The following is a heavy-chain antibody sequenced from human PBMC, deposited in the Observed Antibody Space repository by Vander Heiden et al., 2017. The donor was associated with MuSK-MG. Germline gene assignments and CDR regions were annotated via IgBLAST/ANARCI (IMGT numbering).Heavy chain of an antibody. D-gene: IGHD2-8*01. Sequence: QLQLQESGPGLVKPSETLSLTCSVSGVSISSSINYWGWIRHFPGKGLEWIATVSYSGSTYHNPSLKSRLTISVDTSKNHFSLKLSSVTAADTAVYYCANSDLMGPFDYWGPGTVGTVSS. CDR3: ANSDLMGPFDY. CDR2: VSYSGST. V-gene: IGHV4-39*02. CDR1: GVSISSSINY. J-gene: IGHJ4*02.